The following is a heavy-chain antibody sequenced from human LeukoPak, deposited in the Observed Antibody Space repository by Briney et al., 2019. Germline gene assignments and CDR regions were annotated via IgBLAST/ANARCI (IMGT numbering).Heavy chain of an antibody. V-gene: IGHV3-74*01. CDR2: INSDGSST. J-gene: IGHJ6*02. Sequence: GGSLRLSCAASGFTFSSYWMHWVRQAPGKGLVWVSRINSDGSSTSYADSVKGRFTISRDNAKNTLYLQMNSLRAEDTAVYYCANLEWPPYYYYGMDVWGQGTTVTVSS. CDR3: ANLEWPPYYYYGMDV. CDR1: GFTFSSYW. D-gene: IGHD3-3*01.